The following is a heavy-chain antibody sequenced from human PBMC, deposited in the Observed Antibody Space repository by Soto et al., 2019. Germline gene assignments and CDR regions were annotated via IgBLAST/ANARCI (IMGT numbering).Heavy chain of an antibody. D-gene: IGHD2-2*02. CDR2: MNNIGRT. CDR1: GDSSSTFY. CDR3: ARSFCRDPIRCNWFDP. J-gene: IGHJ5*02. V-gene: IGHV4-59*01. Sequence: QVQLQESGPGLVKLSETLSLTCSVSGDSSSTFYWSWIRQSPGKGLEWIGYMNNIGRTNYNPSLKSRVTISLDTSKNQFSLNVRSVIAADTAVYYCARSFCRDPIRCNWFDPWGQGTLVTVSS.